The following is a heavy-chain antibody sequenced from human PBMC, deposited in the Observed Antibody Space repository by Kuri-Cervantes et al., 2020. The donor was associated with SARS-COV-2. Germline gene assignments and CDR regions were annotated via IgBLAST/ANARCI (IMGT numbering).Heavy chain of an antibody. J-gene: IGHJ6*03. D-gene: IGHD3-22*01. CDR1: YGTLTGYQ. CDR2: INHRGDT. CDR3: ARGINGYFFFYYLDV. V-gene: IGHV4-34*01. Sequence: SETLSLTCALYYGTLTGYQWSWILQPPGKGLEWIGGINHRGDTYYNPSLEGRVTISRDTSENKFSLRLSSVTAADTAVYYCARGINGYFFFYYLDVWGKGTTVTVSS.